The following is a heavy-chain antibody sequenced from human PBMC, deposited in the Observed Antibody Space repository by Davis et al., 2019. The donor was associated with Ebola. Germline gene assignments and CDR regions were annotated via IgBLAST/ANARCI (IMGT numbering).Heavy chain of an antibody. J-gene: IGHJ6*03. CDR3: ARGDDYPFFMDV. CDR2: IYYSGST. CDR1: GGSFSGYY. D-gene: IGHD3-16*01. V-gene: IGHV4-59*01. Sequence: MPSETLSLTCAVYGGSFSGYYWSWIRQPPGKGLEWIGYIYYSGSTNYNPSLKSRVTISLDTSKNQLSLKLSSVTAADTAVYYCARGDDYPFFMDVWGKGTTVTVSS.